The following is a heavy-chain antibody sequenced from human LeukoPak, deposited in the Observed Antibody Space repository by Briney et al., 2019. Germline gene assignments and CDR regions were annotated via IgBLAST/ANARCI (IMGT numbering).Heavy chain of an antibody. J-gene: IGHJ3*02. CDR3: ARLYLPYTSAWYGSALDI. Sequence: GESLKISCKSSGYSFTSYWIAWVRQMPGKGLEWMGILYPGDSDTRYSPSFQGQVTISADRSITTAYLQWSSLKASDTAMYYCARLYLPYTSAWYGSALDIWGQGTMVTVSS. CDR2: LYPGDSDT. CDR1: GYSFTSYW. D-gene: IGHD6-13*01. V-gene: IGHV5-51*01.